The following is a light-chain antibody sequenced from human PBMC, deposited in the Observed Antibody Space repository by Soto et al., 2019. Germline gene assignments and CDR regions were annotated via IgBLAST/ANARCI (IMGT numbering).Light chain of an antibody. CDR1: QSISNN. CDR2: DAS. J-gene: IGKJ1*01. CDR3: QQYNNWPPWT. Sequence: VMTQSPATLSVSPGERATLSCRASQSISNNLAWYQQRPGQAPRLLIYDASTRATGVPARFSGGGSGTDFTLTISGLQSEDFAVYYCQQYNNWPPWTFGRGTEVEIK. V-gene: IGKV3-15*01.